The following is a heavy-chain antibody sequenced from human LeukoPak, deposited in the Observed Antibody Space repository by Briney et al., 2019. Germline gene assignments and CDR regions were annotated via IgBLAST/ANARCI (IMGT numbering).Heavy chain of an antibody. Sequence: GGSLRLSCAASGCTFSSYCMHWVRQAPGKGLEWVAFIRYDGSNKYYADSVKGRFTISRDNSKNTLYLQMNSLRAEDTAVYYCVKDKGRPHLYYFDYWGQGTLVTVSS. V-gene: IGHV3-30*02. CDR2: IRYDGSNK. CDR1: GCTFSSYC. J-gene: IGHJ4*02. CDR3: VKDKGRPHLYYFDY.